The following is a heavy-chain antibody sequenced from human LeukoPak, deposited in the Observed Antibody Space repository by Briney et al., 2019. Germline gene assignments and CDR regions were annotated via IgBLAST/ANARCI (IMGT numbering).Heavy chain of an antibody. CDR2: ISSSSSYI. J-gene: IGHJ4*02. Sequence: PGGSLRLSCAASGFTFSSYSMNWVRQAPGKGLEWVSSISSSSSYIYYADSVKGRFTISRDNAKNSLYLQMNSLRADDTAVYYCVREGGEYLSGPFDYWGRGTLVTVSS. CDR3: VREGGEYLSGPFDY. V-gene: IGHV3-21*01. D-gene: IGHD1-26*01. CDR1: GFTFSSYS.